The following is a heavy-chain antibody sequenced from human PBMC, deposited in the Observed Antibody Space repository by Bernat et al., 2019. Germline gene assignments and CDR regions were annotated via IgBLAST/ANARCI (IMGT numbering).Heavy chain of an antibody. CDR1: GGSFSGYY. CDR2: INHSGST. CDR3: ARERQGLLWFGEN. D-gene: IGHD3-10*01. V-gene: IGHV4-34*01. J-gene: IGHJ4*02. Sequence: QVQLQQWGAGLLKPSETLSLTCAVYGGSFSGYYWSWIRQPPGKGLEWIGEINHSGSTNYNPSLKSRVTISVDTSKNQFSLKLSSVTAADTAVYYCARERQGLLWFGENRGQGTLVTVSS.